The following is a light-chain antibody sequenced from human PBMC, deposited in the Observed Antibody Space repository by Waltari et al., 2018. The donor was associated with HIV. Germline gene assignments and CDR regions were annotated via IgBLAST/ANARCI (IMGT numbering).Light chain of an antibody. CDR2: EVS. Sequence: QSALTQPPSASGSPGQSVTISCTGSSSDIGGYTYVSWYQQHPGKAPKLMIYEVSKRASGVPDRFAGSKSASAASLTVAGLRAEDEADYYCSAYGGSTNLLFGGGTKLTVL. CDR3: SAYGGSTNLL. J-gene: IGLJ2*01. CDR1: SSDIGGYTY. V-gene: IGLV2-8*01.